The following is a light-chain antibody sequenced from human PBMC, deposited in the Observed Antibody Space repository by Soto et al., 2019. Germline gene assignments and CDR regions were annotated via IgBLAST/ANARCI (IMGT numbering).Light chain of an antibody. CDR1: QDIRNY. Sequence: DIQMTQSPSSLSASVGDRVSITCQASQDIRNYLNWYQQKPGKAPQLLIYDAANFQPGAPSRFSASGSETHFTFTIASLQPEDIATYYCQQYDNLPLTFGGGTKVDLK. CDR3: QQYDNLPLT. CDR2: DAA. V-gene: IGKV1-33*01. J-gene: IGKJ4*01.